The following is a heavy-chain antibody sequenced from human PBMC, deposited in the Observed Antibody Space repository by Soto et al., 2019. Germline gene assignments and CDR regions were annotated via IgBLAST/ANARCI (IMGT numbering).Heavy chain of an antibody. D-gene: IGHD2-15*01. J-gene: IGHJ4*02. V-gene: IGHV3-23*01. Sequence: EVQLLESGGGLVQPGGSLRLSCAASGFTFTNYAMNWVRHSPGKGLEWVASVIGTGIDTYHAASVKGRFTITRDNSRNTMYLEMNRLRSEDTAMYHCAKATRGQCIGDHCYACDFWGQGIVVTVS. CDR1: GFTFTNYA. CDR2: VIGTGIDT. CDR3: AKATRGQCIGDHCYACDF.